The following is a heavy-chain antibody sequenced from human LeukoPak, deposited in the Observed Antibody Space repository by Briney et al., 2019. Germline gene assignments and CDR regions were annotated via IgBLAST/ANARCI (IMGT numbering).Heavy chain of an antibody. D-gene: IGHD2-2*01. J-gene: IGHJ6*02. CDR3: ARTVPIIVVVPAATRGSFGMDV. Sequence: SETLSLTCSVSGGSISSSSYYWGWIRQPPGKGLEWIGTIYYSGSTYHNPSLKSRVTISVDTSKNQFSLKLSSVTAADTAVYYCARTVPIIVVVPAATRGSFGMDVWGHGTTVTVSS. CDR2: IYYSGST. V-gene: IGHV4-39*01. CDR1: GGSISSSSYY.